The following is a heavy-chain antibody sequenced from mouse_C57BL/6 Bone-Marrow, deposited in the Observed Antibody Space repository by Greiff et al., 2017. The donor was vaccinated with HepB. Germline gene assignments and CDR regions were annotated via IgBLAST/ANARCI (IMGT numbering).Heavy chain of an antibody. CDR1: GYSITSGYY. J-gene: IGHJ1*03. CDR3: ARDYGSGGFDV. D-gene: IGHD1-1*01. Sequence: VQLKQSGPGLVKPSQSLSLTCSVTGYSITSGYYWNWIRQFPGNKLEWMGYISYDGSNNYNPSLKNRISITRDTSKNQFFLKLNSVTTEDTATYYCARDYGSGGFDVWGTGTTVTVSS. V-gene: IGHV3-6*01. CDR2: ISYDGSN.